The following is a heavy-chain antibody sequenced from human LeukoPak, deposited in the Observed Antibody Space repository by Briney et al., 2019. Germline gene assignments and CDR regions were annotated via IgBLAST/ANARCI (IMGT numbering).Heavy chain of an antibody. Sequence: GASVKVSCKASGYTFTSYDINWVRQATGQGLEWMGWMNPNSGNTGYAQKFQGRVTMTRNTSISTAYMELSSLRSEDTAVYYCARLGPAYSGGYSETDYWGQGTLVTVSS. CDR1: GYTFTSYD. CDR3: ARLGPAYSGGYSETDY. CDR2: MNPNSGNT. J-gene: IGHJ4*02. D-gene: IGHD1-26*01. V-gene: IGHV1-8*01.